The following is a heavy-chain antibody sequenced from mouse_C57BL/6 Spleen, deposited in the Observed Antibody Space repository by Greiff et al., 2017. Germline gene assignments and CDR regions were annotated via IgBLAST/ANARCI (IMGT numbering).Heavy chain of an antibody. CDR2: IDPANGNT. CDR1: GFNIKNTY. D-gene: IGHD2-3*01. J-gene: IGHJ3*01. V-gene: IGHV14-3*01. Sequence: VQLKQSVAELVRPGASVKLSCTASGFNIKNTYMHWVKQRPEQGLEWIGRIDPANGNTKYAPKFQGKATITADTSSNTAYLQLSSLTAEDTAIYYWARTDDSYCVWVAYWGQGTLVTVSA. CDR3: ARTDDSYCVWVAY.